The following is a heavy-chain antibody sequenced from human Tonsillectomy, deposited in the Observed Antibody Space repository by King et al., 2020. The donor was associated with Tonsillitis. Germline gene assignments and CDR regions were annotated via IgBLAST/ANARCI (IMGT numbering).Heavy chain of an antibody. CDR2: MNPNSGNT. V-gene: IGHV1-8*01. CDR1: GYTFTRYD. J-gene: IGHJ6*02. Sequence: VQLVESGAEVKKPGASVKVSCKASGYTFTRYDINWVRQATGQGLEWMGWMNPNSGNTGYAQKFQGRVTMTRNTSISTAYMELSSLKSEDTAVYYCARGPPSWVYAKRGMDVWGQGTTVTVSS. D-gene: IGHD2-8*01. CDR3: ARGPPSWVYAKRGMDV.